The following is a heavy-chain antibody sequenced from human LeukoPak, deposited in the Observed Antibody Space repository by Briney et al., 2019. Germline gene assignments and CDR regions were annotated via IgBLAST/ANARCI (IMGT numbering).Heavy chain of an antibody. CDR2: ISGYNGYT. D-gene: IGHD2-15*01. Sequence: ASVKVSCKASGYTFTGYYMHWVRQAPGQGLEWMGWISGYNGYTKYAQKLQGRVTMTTDTSTSTAHMELRSLRSEDTAVYYCATGPYCSGGSCFHYYMDVWGKGTTVTVSS. CDR3: ATGPYCSGGSCFHYYMDV. J-gene: IGHJ6*03. V-gene: IGHV1-18*04. CDR1: GYTFTGYY.